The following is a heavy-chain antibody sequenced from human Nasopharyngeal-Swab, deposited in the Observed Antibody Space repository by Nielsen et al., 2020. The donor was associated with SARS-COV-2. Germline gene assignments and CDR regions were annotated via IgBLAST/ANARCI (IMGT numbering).Heavy chain of an antibody. V-gene: IGHV3-23*01. J-gene: IGHJ3*02. Sequence: ETLSLTCTVSGGSISSYYWSWVRQAPGKGLEWVAVMSGGGGNTFYADSVKGRFTISRDNSKNRLYLQMNSLRAEDTALFYCARDRAPLGAFDIWGQGTMVTVSS. D-gene: IGHD3-10*01. CDR2: MSGGGGNT. CDR3: ARDRAPLGAFDI. CDR1: GGSISSYY.